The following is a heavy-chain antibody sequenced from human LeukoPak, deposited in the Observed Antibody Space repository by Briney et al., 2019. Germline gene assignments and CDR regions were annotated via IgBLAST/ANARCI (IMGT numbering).Heavy chain of an antibody. CDR1: GGSMRNYY. CDR2: SYYGGST. V-gene: IGHV4-59*08. CDR3: ARMGNPATVTADY. J-gene: IGHJ4*02. D-gene: IGHD4-17*01. Sequence: SETLSLTCTVSGGSMRNYYWSWIRQTPGKGLAWIGYSYYGGSTIYSPSLKSRVTISVDTANNQFSLKLNSVTAADTAVYYCARMGNPATVTADYWGQGTLVTVSS.